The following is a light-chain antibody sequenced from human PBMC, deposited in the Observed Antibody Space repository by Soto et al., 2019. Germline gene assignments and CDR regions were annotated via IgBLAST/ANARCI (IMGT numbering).Light chain of an antibody. Sequence: EIVLTQSPGTLSLSPGERATLSCRASQSVSSSYLAWYQQKPGQAPRLLIYGASSRATGIPDRFSGSGSGTDFTLTISSLQPEDVATYYCQQADSLPITFGQGTRLE. CDR2: GAS. V-gene: IGKV3-20*01. CDR3: QQADSLPIT. CDR1: QSVSSSY. J-gene: IGKJ5*01.